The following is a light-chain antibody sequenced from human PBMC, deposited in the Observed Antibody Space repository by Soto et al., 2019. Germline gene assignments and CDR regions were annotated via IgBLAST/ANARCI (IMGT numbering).Light chain of an antibody. Sequence: QSALTQPASVSGSPGQSITISCTGTSSDVGSSNLVSWYQQHPGKAPKLMIYEGNKRPSGVSNRFSGSKSANTASLTISGLQTEDEADYYCCSYAGTNTFVFGTGTKLTVL. J-gene: IGLJ1*01. V-gene: IGLV2-23*01. CDR1: SSDVGSSNL. CDR3: CSYAGTNTFV. CDR2: EGN.